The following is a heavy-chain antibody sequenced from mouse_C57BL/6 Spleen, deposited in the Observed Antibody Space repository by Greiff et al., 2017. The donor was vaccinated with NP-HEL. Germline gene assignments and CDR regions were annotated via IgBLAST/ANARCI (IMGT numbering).Heavy chain of an antibody. CDR3: ARHWDYGNPFAY. V-gene: IGHV5-6*01. D-gene: IGHD2-1*01. J-gene: IGHJ3*01. Sequence: EVQLVESGGDLVKPGGSLKLSCAASGFTFSSYGMSWVRQTPDKRLEWVATISSGGSYTYYPDSVKGRFTISRDNAKNTLYLQMSSLKSEDTAMYYCARHWDYGNPFAYWGQGTLVTVSA. CDR2: ISSGGSYT. CDR1: GFTFSSYG.